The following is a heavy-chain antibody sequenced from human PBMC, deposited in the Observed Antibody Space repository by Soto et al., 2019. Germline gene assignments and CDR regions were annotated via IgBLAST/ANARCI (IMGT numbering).Heavy chain of an antibody. Sequence: RASVKVSCKASGYTFTSYYMHWVRQAPGQGLEWMGIINPSGGSTSYAQKFQGRVTMTRDTSTSTVYMELSSLRSEDTAVYYCARGGSLDYGDNDAFDIWGQGTMVTVSS. V-gene: IGHV1-46*03. J-gene: IGHJ3*02. CDR1: GYTFTSYY. CDR2: INPSGGST. CDR3: ARGGSLDYGDNDAFDI. D-gene: IGHD4-17*01.